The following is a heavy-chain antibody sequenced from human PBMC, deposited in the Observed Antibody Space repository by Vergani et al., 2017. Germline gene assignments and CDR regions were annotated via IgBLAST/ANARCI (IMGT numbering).Heavy chain of an antibody. CDR1: GYTFSNYY. CDR2: INPSGGHT. D-gene: IGHD3-9*01. Sequence: QVQVVQSGAEVKKSGASVKVSCKTSGYTFSNYYMHWVRQAPGQGLEWMGIINPSGGHTNYAQKFQGRVTMTRDTSTSTVYMELSSLRSEDTAIYYCASGDYGILNGYRYWGQGTLVTVS. J-gene: IGHJ4*02. CDR3: ASGDYGILNGYRY. V-gene: IGHV1-46*03.